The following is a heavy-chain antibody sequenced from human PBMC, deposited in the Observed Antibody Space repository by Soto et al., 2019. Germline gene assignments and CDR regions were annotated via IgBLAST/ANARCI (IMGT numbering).Heavy chain of an antibody. V-gene: IGHV3-7*01. Sequence: EVQLVQSGGDLVQPGGSLRLSCVASGFTFSTYWMTWVRQAPGMGLEWVAGIKEDGSEEVYVDSVKGRFSFSRDNAKTSLYLQLNSLRAEDTAVYYCATAISSPFSNFDYWGQGSLVTVSS. CDR3: ATAISSPFSNFDY. J-gene: IGHJ4*02. CDR2: IKEDGSEE. CDR1: GFTFSTYW. D-gene: IGHD2-2*01.